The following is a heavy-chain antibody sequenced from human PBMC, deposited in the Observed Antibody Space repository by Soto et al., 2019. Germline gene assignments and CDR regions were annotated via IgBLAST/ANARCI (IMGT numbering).Heavy chain of an antibody. D-gene: IGHD3-3*01. J-gene: IGHJ4*02. CDR3: AKWSYLDY. V-gene: IGHV3-23*04. CDR2: ISGLDGKT. Sequence: DVRLAESGAALVQPGGSLRLSCTTSGFSFASYAMTWVRQAPGQGLEWVASISGLDGKTYYADSVKGRFSISRDTSRNTIYLHMNSLRSYDTAIYYGAKWSYLDYWGQGTRVTVSS. CDR1: GFSFASYA.